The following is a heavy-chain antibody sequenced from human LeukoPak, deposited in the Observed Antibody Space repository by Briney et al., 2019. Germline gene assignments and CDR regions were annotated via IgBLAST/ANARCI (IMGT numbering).Heavy chain of an antibody. CDR2: ISHDGSNK. Sequence: GRSLRLSCAASGFTFSSYAMHWVRQAPGKGLEWVAAISHDGSNKFYADSVKGRFTISRDNSKNTLYLQMNSLRTEDTAVYYCARGLAYNYDTSAYFLDYWGQGTLVTVSS. CDR1: GFTFSSYA. D-gene: IGHD3-22*01. CDR3: ARGLAYNYDTSAYFLDY. V-gene: IGHV3-30*04. J-gene: IGHJ4*02.